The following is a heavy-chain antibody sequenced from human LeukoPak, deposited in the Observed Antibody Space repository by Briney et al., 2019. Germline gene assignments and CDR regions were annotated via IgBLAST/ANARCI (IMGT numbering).Heavy chain of an antibody. J-gene: IGHJ4*02. Sequence: PSETLSLTCTVSGGSISSYYWSWIRQPPGKGLEWIGYIYTSGSTNYNPSLKSRVTISVDTSKNQFSLTLSSGTAADTAVYYCAAATSIAAPLDYWGQGTLVTVSS. D-gene: IGHD6-6*01. CDR1: GGSISSYY. CDR3: AAATSIAAPLDY. V-gene: IGHV4-4*09. CDR2: IYTSGST.